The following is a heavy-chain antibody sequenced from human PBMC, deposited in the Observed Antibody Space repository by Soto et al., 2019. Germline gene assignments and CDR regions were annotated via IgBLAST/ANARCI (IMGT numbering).Heavy chain of an antibody. CDR2: IYPSDANT. Sequence: PGESLKISCKGSGYNFAGYWIAWVRQMPGKGLELMGIIYPSDANTRYTPSFQGQVTISGDKSISTAYLQWSSLRASDTAMYYCARGRVSTRTFDYWGQGTPVTVSS. CDR1: GYNFAGYW. CDR3: ARGRVSTRTFDY. J-gene: IGHJ4*02. V-gene: IGHV5-51*01. D-gene: IGHD3-3*01.